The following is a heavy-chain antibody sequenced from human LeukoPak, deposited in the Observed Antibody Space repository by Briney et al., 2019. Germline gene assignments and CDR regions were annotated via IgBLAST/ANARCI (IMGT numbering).Heavy chain of an antibody. J-gene: IGHJ3*01. CDR1: GFTCSDYS. CDR3: ATKAVPRPRLYDAFDF. CDR2: ISSSGFTI. Sequence: PGGSLRLSCAASGFTCSDYSMNWVRQAPGKGLEWVSYISSSGFTINYADSVKGRFTISRDNSKNTLYLQLHSLRADDTAVYYCATKAVPRPRLYDAFDFWGQGTVVTVSS. V-gene: IGHV3-48*01. D-gene: IGHD2-2*02.